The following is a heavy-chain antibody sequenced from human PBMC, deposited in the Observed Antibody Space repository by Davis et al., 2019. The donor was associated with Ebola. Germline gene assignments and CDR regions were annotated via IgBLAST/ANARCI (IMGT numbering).Heavy chain of an antibody. CDR3: GRGWLRTGFDN. V-gene: IGHV4-30-2*01. CDR2: IFHSGTT. J-gene: IGHJ4*02. Sequence: PSETLSLTCAVSGGSISSGGYTWSWIRQPPGKGLEWIGYIFHSGTTYYNPSLKSRVTMSVDRSKNQFSLQLTSVTPEDTAVYYCGRGWLRTGFDNWGQGTLVTVSS. D-gene: IGHD5-12*01. CDR1: GGSISSGGYT.